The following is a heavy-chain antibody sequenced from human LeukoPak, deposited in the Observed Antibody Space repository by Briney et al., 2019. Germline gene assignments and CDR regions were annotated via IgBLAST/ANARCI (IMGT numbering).Heavy chain of an antibody. V-gene: IGHV3-30*03. J-gene: IGHJ5*02. Sequence: GGSLRLSCAASGFTFSSYGMHWVRQAPGKGLEWVAVISYDGSNKYYADFVKGRFTISRDNSRNTLYLQMNSLKTEDTAVYYCTIDQRWSYWAWGQGTLVTVSS. CDR3: TIDQRWSYWA. CDR2: ISYDGSNK. CDR1: GFTFSSYG. D-gene: IGHD3-10*01.